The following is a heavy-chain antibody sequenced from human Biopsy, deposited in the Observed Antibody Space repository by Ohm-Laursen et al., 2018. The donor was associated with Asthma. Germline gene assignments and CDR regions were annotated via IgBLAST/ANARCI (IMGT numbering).Heavy chain of an antibody. CDR1: GFTFDDYA. D-gene: IGHD6-13*01. J-gene: IGHJ4*02. CDR3: VKDIRLQLWGFDS. V-gene: IGHV3-9*01. Sequence: SLRLSCAVSGFTFDDYAMHWVRQAPGKGLEWVSGVSWNSGSIDYADSAKGRFTISRDNAKNSLYLQMNSLRGADTALYYCVKDIRLQLWGFDSWGQGTLVTVSS. CDR2: VSWNSGSI.